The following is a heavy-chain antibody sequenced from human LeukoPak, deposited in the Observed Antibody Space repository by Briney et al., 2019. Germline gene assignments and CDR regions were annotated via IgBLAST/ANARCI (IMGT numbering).Heavy chain of an antibody. CDR3: ARPNGGGWKPFDY. Sequence: SSETLSLTCTVSSGSISSGGYYWSWIRQHPGKGLEWIGYIYYSGSTYYNPSLKSRVTISVNTSKNQFFLKRSSVTAADTAVYYCARPNGGGWKPFDYWGQGTLVTVSS. D-gene: IGHD6-19*01. J-gene: IGHJ4*02. CDR2: IYYSGST. CDR1: SGSISSGGYY. V-gene: IGHV4-31*03.